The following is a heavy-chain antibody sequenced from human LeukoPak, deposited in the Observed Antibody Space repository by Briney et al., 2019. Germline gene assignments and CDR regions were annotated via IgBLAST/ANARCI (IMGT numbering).Heavy chain of an antibody. CDR3: ARAVIDGYKGALFDY. D-gene: IGHD5-24*01. CDR1: GGSISSYY. CDR2: IYYSGST. Sequence: SETLSLTCTVSGGSISSYYWSWIRQPPGKGLEWIGYIYYSGSTNYNPSLKSRVTISVDTSKNQFSLKLSSVTAADTAVYYCARAVIDGYKGALFDYWGQGTLVTVSS. J-gene: IGHJ4*02. V-gene: IGHV4-59*01.